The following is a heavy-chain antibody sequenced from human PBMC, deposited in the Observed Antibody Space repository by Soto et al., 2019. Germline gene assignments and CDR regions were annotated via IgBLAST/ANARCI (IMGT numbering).Heavy chain of an antibody. V-gene: IGHV1-18*01. D-gene: IGHD3-3*01. CDR2: ISAYNGNT. Sequence: GASVKVSCKASGYTFTSYGIIWVRQAPGQGLEWMGWISAYNGNTNYAQKLQGRVTMTTDTSTSTAYMELRSLRSDDTAVYYCAGVMWNGVVILGYYYYGMDVWGQGTTVTVSS. CDR3: AGVMWNGVVILGYYYYGMDV. CDR1: GYTFTSYG. J-gene: IGHJ6*02.